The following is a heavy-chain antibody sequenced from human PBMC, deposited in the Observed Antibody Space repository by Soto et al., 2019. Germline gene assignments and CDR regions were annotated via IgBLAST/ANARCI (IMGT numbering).Heavy chain of an antibody. D-gene: IGHD3-22*01. V-gene: IGHV1-8*01. J-gene: IGHJ6*02. CDR1: GYTFTSYD. CDR2: MNPNSGNT. CDR3: ARGVGMYYYDSSGYPPRDYYYGMDV. Sequence: ASVKVSCKASGYTFTSYDINWVRQATGQGLEWMGWMNPNSGNTGYAQKFQGRVTMTRNTSISTAYMELSSLRSEDTAVYYCARGVGMYYYDSSGYPPRDYYYGMDVWGQGTTVTVS.